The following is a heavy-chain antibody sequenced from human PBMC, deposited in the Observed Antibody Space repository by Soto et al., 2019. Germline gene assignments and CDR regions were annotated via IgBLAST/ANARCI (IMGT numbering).Heavy chain of an antibody. D-gene: IGHD2-2*01. CDR1: GLSFSNYA. J-gene: IGHJ4*02. V-gene: IGHV3-30-3*01. Sequence: GGSLRLSCAASGLSFSNYAMHWVRQTPDKGLEWVAVMSHGGSSSFYADSVKGRFTISRDNSKTTLYLQMNSLSTEDTAVYYCARDFPHCGSTSCYSAAPKYWGQGTLVTVSS. CDR3: ARDFPHCGSTSCYSAAPKY. CDR2: MSHGGSSS.